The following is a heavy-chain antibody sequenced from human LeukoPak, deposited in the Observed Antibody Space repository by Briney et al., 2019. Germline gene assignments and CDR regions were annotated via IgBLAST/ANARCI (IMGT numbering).Heavy chain of an antibody. D-gene: IGHD6-13*01. CDR2: IYSTGST. J-gene: IGHJ4*02. CDR1: GGSISSYY. CDR3: ARQVASAGTAGFDF. V-gene: IGHV4-4*07. Sequence: SETLSLTCTVSGGSISSYYWSWIRQPAGKGLEWIGRIYSTGSTNYNPSLKSRVTMSVDTSKNQFSLRLRSVIAADTAVYYCARQVASAGTAGFDFWGQGALVTVSS.